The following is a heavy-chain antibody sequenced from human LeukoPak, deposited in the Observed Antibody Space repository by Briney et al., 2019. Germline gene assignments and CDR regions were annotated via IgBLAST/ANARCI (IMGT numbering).Heavy chain of an antibody. V-gene: IGHV1-3*01. CDR3: ARDADCSGDNCFEYFPH. CDR2: INAGNGYT. D-gene: IGHD2-15*01. J-gene: IGHJ1*01. Sequence: ASVKVSCKASGYTFTRYTIQWVRQVPGQRLEWMGWINAGNGYTKYSQEFQGRVSITRDTSASTAYMELSNLRSDDTALYYCARDADCSGDNCFEYFPHWGQGTLVTVSS. CDR1: GYTFTRYT.